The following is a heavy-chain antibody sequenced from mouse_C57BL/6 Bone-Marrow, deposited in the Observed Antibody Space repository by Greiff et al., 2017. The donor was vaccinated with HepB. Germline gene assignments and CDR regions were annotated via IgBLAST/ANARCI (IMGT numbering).Heavy chain of an antibody. CDR1: GYTFTSYW. V-gene: IGHV1-64*01. D-gene: IGHD2-12*01. Sequence: QVQLQQPGAELVKPGASVKLSCKASGYTFTSYWMHWVKQRPGQGLEWIGMIHPNSGSTNYNEKFKSKATLTVDKSSSTAYMQLSSLTSEDSAVYYCARIRKPYSRYFEYWGQGTTLTVSS. CDR3: ARIRKPYSRYFEY. J-gene: IGHJ2*01. CDR2: IHPNSGST.